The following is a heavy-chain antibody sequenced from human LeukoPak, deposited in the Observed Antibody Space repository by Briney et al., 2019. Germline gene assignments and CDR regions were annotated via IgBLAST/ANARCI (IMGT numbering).Heavy chain of an antibody. J-gene: IGHJ4*02. CDR2: IYYSGST. CDR3: ARPIAVAGYFDY. D-gene: IGHD6-19*01. Sequence: SETLSLTCTVSGGSISSSSYYWGWIRQPPGKGLEWIGSIYYSGSTYYNPSLKSRVTISVDTSKNQFSLKLSSVTAADTAVYYCARPIAVAGYFDYWGQGTLVTVSP. V-gene: IGHV4-39*01. CDR1: GGSISSSSYY.